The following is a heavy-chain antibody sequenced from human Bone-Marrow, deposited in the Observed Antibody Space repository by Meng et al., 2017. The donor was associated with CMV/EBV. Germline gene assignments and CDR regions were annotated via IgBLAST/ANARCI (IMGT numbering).Heavy chain of an antibody. V-gene: IGHV1-2*02. D-gene: IGHD5-18*01. CDR2: INPNSDGT. CDR3: ARGRIQLWFDYFDY. J-gene: IGHJ4*02. Sequence: QVQLVQSGAEVKKPGTSVKVSCKASGYTFTGYYMHWVRQAPGQGLEWMGWINPNSDGTNYAQKFQGRVTMTRDMSISTPYMELSRLRSDDTAVYYCARGRIQLWFDYFDYWGQGTLVTVSS. CDR1: GYTFTGYY.